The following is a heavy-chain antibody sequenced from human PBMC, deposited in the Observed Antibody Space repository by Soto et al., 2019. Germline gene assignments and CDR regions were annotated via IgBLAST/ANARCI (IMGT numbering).Heavy chain of an antibody. CDR3: ARGWVSRSSSGGAYGMDV. Sequence: QVQLVQSGAEVKKPGSSVKVSCKASGGTFSSYAISWVRQAPGQGLEWMGGIIPIFGTANYAQKFQGRVTITADESTSTAYMELGSLRSEDTAVYYCARGWVSRSSSGGAYGMDVWGQGTTVTVSS. D-gene: IGHD6-6*01. V-gene: IGHV1-69*01. J-gene: IGHJ6*02. CDR2: IIPIFGTA. CDR1: GGTFSSYA.